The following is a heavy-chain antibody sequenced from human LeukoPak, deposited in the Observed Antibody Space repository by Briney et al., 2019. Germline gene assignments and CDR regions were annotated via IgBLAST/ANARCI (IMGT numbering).Heavy chain of an antibody. D-gene: IGHD3-3*01. CDR2: ISGSGGST. Sequence: GGSLRLSCAASGFTFSSYAMSWVRQAPGKGLEWVSAISGSGGSTYYADSVKGRFTISRDNSKNTLYLQMNSLRAEDTAVYYCAKTSDYDFWSGPDFDYWGQGTLVTASS. J-gene: IGHJ4*02. V-gene: IGHV3-23*01. CDR3: AKTSDYDFWSGPDFDY. CDR1: GFTFSSYA.